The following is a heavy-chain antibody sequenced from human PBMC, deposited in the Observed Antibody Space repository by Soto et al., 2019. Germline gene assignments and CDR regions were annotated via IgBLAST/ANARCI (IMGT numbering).Heavy chain of an antibody. J-gene: IGHJ4*02. CDR2: INHSGST. CDR3: ARGFGRNYYGSGSYRTPSLDY. Sequence: SETLSLTCAFYGGSFSVYYWSWIRQPPGKGLEWIGEINHSGSTNYNPSLKSRVTISVDTSKNQFSLKLSSVTAADTAVYYCARGFGRNYYGSGSYRTPSLDYWGQGTMVTVSS. D-gene: IGHD3-10*01. CDR1: GGSFSVYY. V-gene: IGHV4-34*01.